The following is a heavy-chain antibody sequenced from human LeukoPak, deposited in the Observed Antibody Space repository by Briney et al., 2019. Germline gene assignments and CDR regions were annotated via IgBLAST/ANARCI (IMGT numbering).Heavy chain of an antibody. Sequence: GRSLRLSCAASGFTFDDYAMHWVRQAPGKGLEWVSGISWNSGSIGYADSVKGRFTISRDNAKNYLYLQMNSLRAEDMALYYCARVLLRFLEWAPMDVWGKGTTVTVSS. CDR2: ISWNSGSI. V-gene: IGHV3-9*03. CDR3: ARVLLRFLEWAPMDV. CDR1: GFTFDDYA. D-gene: IGHD3-3*01. J-gene: IGHJ6*03.